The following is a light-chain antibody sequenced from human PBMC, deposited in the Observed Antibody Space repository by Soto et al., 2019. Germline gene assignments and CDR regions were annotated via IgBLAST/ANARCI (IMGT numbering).Light chain of an antibody. Sequence: EILLTQSPGTLSLSPGERATLSCRTSQSVSIAYLAWYQQKPGQAPRLLIYGASSRATGIPDRFSGSGSGTEFTLTISSLQPDDFATYYCQQYNSYSRTFGQGTKVDIK. J-gene: IGKJ1*01. CDR2: GAS. V-gene: IGKV3-20*01. CDR3: QQYNSYSRT. CDR1: QSVSIAY.